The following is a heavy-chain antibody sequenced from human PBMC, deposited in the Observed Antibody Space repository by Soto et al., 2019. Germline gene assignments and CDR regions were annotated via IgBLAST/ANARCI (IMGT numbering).Heavy chain of an antibody. CDR1: GGTFGNSA. D-gene: IGHD2-15*01. CDR2: IIPIFRTA. CDR3: ASVETQRYYYGMDV. Sequence: SVKVSCKASGGTFGNSAISWVRQAPGQGLEWMGGIIPIFRTADYAQKFQGRVTITADESTSTAYMELSSLRSEDTAVYYCASVETQRYYYGMDVWGQGTTVTVSS. J-gene: IGHJ6*02. V-gene: IGHV1-69*13.